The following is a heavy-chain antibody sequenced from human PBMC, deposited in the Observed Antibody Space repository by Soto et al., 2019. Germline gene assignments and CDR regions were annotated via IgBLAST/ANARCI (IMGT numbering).Heavy chain of an antibody. CDR3: AKLLSPTIFGVVTFYWYLDL. J-gene: IGHJ2*01. V-gene: IGHV3-23*01. Sequence: EVQLLESGGGLVQPGGSLRLSCAASGFTFSSYAMSWVRQAPGKGLEWVSAISGSGGSTYYADSVKGRFTISRDNSKNTMYLQMNSLRAEDTAVYYCAKLLSPTIFGVVTFYWYLDLWGRGTLVTVSS. CDR2: ISGSGGST. D-gene: IGHD3-3*01. CDR1: GFTFSSYA.